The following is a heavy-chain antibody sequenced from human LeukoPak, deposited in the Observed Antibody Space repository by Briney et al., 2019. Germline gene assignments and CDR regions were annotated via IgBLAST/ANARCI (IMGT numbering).Heavy chain of an antibody. CDR2: TYYRSKWYN. Sequence: SQTLSLTCTISGDSFSSNSAAWNWIRQSPSRGLEWLGRTYYRSKWYNDYAVSVKSRIIINPDTSKNQFSLQLNSVTPEDTAVYYCAMGVDYLFNYWGQGTLVTVSS. V-gene: IGHV6-1*01. CDR3: AMGVDYLFNY. J-gene: IGHJ4*02. CDR1: GDSFSSNSAA. D-gene: IGHD4-11*01.